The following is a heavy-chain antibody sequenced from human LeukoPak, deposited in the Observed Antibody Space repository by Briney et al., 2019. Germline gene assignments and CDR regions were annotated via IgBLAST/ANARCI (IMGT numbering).Heavy chain of an antibody. CDR1: GGSFSGHY. CDR2: VNHSGST. D-gene: IGHD3-10*01. V-gene: IGHV4-34*01. Sequence: PSETLSLTCAVYGGSFSGHYWSWIRQPPGKGLEWIGEVNHSGSTNYNPSLKSRVTISEDTTKNQFSLKVNSVTAADTAVYYCARHYYGYGMDVWGQGTTVTVSS. CDR3: ARHYYGYGMDV. J-gene: IGHJ6*02.